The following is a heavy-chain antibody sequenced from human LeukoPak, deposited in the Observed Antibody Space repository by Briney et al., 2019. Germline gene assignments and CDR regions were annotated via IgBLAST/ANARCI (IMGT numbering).Heavy chain of an antibody. J-gene: IGHJ5*01. CDR1: GFTFSSSY. CDR2: IYSGGNT. Sequence: GGSLRLSCAASGFTFSSSYMTWVRQAPGKGLEWVSIIYSGGNTYYADSVQGRFTISRDNSKNTLYLQMNSLRAEDTAVYHCASSREATSNWLVYWGQGTLVTVSS. CDR3: ASSREATSNWLVY. V-gene: IGHV3-66*01. D-gene: IGHD2-2*01.